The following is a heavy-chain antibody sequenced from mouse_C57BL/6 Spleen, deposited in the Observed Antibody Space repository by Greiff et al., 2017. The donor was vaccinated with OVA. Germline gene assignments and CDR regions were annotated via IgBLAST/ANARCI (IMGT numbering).Heavy chain of an antibody. V-gene: IGHV8-12*01. D-gene: IGHD1-3*01. CDR3: ARRTRSSYAMDY. CDR2: IYWDDDK. CDR1: GFSLSTSGMG. J-gene: IGHJ4*01. Sequence: VKLVESGPGILQSSQTLSLTCSFSGFSLSTSGMGVSWIRQPSGKGLEWLAHIYWDDDKRYNPSLKSRLTIAKDTSRNQVFLKITSVDTADTATYYCARRTRSSYAMDYWGQGTSVTVSS.